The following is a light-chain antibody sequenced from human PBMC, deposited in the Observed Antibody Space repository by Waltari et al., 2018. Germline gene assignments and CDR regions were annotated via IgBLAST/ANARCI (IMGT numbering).Light chain of an antibody. CDR2: DAP. CDR3: QQRSNSPLT. Sequence: DIVLTQSPATLSLSPGERATLACRASQSVVSYLAWYQQKPGQAPRLLIYDAPNRATGIPARFSGSGSGTDVTLTISSLEPEDFAVYYCQQRSNSPLTFGGGTKVEIK. J-gene: IGKJ4*01. CDR1: QSVVSY. V-gene: IGKV3-11*01.